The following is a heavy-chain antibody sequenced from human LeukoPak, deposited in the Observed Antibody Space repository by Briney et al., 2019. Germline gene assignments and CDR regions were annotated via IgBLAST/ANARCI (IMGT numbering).Heavy chain of an antibody. V-gene: IGHV3-74*01. CDR2: INPGGSSI. D-gene: IGHD1-14*01. Sequence: GGSLRLSCAASGLTFSSYWMHWVRQVPGKGLVWVARINPGGSSITYADSVKGRFTISRDNAKNTLYLQMDSLRAEDTAVYYCARSNQADDYWGQGTLVTVPS. CDR3: ARSNQADDY. J-gene: IGHJ4*02. CDR1: GLTFSSYW.